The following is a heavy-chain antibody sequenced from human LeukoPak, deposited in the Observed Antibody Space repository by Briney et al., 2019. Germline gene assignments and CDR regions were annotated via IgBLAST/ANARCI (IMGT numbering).Heavy chain of an antibody. V-gene: IGHV3-21*01. CDR3: ARDQYSSGSTFNY. D-gene: IGHD6-19*01. J-gene: IGHJ4*02. Sequence: GGSLRLSCTASGFSFSRYWLSWVRQAPGKGLEWVSSISSSSSYIYYADSVKGRFTISRDNAKNSLYLQMNSLRAEDTAVYYCARDQYSSGSTFNYWGQGTLVTVSS. CDR2: ISSSSSYI. CDR1: GFSFSRYW.